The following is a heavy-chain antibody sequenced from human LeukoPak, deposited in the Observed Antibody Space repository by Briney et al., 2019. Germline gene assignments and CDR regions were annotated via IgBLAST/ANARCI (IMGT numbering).Heavy chain of an antibody. CDR2: IYYSGST. CDR1: GGSISSDY. J-gene: IGHJ4*02. D-gene: IGHD5-18*01. V-gene: IGHV4-59*01. Sequence: TSETLSLTCSVSGGSISSDYWSWIRQPPGKGLEWIGYIYYSGSTNYNPSLKSRVTISVDTSKTQFSLKLSSVTAADTAVYYCARDRGYTYGYDYWGQGTLVTVSS. CDR3: ARDRGYTYGYDY.